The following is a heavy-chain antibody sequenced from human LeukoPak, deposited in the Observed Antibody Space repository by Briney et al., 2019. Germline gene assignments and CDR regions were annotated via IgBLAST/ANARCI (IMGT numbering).Heavy chain of an antibody. CDR2: ISYDGSNK. D-gene: IGHD3-10*01. CDR1: GFTFSSYA. J-gene: IGHJ3*02. V-gene: IGHV3-30*04. Sequence: GGSLRLSCAASGFTFSSYAMHWVRQAPGKGLEWVAVISYDGSNKYYADSVKGRFTISRDSFKNTLYLQMNSLRPEDTAVYYCAKEGDYYGSGSYRNGFDIWGQGTRATVSS. CDR3: AKEGDYYGSGSYRNGFDI.